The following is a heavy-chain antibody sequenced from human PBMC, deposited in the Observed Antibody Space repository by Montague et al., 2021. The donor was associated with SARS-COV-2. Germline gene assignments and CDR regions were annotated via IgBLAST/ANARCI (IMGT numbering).Heavy chain of an antibody. Sequence: SETLSLTCAVSGGSISSSNWWSWVRQPPGKGLEWIGEIYHSGSTNYNPSLKSQVTISVDTSKNQFSLKLSSVTAADTAVYYCARESGSGSYLVYWGQGTLVTVSS. CDR1: GGSISSSNW. D-gene: IGHD3-10*01. J-gene: IGHJ4*02. CDR2: IYHSGST. CDR3: ARESGSGSYLVY. V-gene: IGHV4-4*02.